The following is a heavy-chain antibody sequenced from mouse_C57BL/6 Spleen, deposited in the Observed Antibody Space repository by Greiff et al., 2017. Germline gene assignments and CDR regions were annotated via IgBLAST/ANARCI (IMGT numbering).Heavy chain of an antibody. D-gene: IGHD4-1*01. V-gene: IGHV1-76*01. Sequence: VQLQQSGAELVRPGASVKLSCKASGYTFTDYYINWVKQRPGQGLEWIARIYPGSGNTYYNEKFKGKATLTAEKSSSTAYMQLSSLTSEDSAVYFCARWGSNWDFDYWGQGTTLTVSS. CDR3: ARWGSNWDFDY. CDR2: IYPGSGNT. CDR1: GYTFTDYY. J-gene: IGHJ2*01.